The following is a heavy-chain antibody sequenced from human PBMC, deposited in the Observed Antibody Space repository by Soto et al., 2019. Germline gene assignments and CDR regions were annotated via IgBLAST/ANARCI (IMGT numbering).Heavy chain of an antibody. Sequence: AAVKVSCKASGGTFSTYAISWVRQAPGQGLECMGGIIPIFGTANYTQSFQGRVTITADESSRKAYMELSSLRSEDKAVYYCANNSGYDYQKSGIFDYWGQGNLVTVSS. CDR1: GGTFSTYA. CDR2: IIPIFGTA. D-gene: IGHD5-12*01. CDR3: ANNSGYDYQKSGIFDY. V-gene: IGHV1-69*13. J-gene: IGHJ4*02.